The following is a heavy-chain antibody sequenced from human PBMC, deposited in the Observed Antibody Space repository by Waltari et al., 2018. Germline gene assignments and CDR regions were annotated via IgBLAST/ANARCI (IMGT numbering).Heavy chain of an antibody. CDR3: ARGDAYCGGDCYGA. CDR2: IYHSGRT. CDR1: GYSISSGYY. J-gene: IGHJ5*02. V-gene: IGHV4-38-2*01. D-gene: IGHD2-21*02. Sequence: QVQLQESGPGLVKPSETLSLTCAVSGYSISSGYYWGWIRQPPGKGLEWIGSIYHSGRTYYNPSLKSRVTISVDTSKNQFSLKLSSVTAADTAVYYCARGDAYCGGDCYGAWGQGTLVTVSS.